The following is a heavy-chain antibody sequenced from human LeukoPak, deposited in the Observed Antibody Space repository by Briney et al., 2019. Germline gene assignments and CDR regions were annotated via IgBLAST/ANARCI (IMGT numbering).Heavy chain of an antibody. D-gene: IGHD3-10*01. CDR3: ARDLWFGESQDAFDI. J-gene: IGHJ3*02. CDR2: INHSGST. CDR1: GGPFSGYY. Sequence: SETLSLTCAVYGGPFSGYYWSWIRQPPGKGLEWIGEINHSGSTNYNPSLKSRVTISVDTSKNQFSLDLSSVTAADTAVYYCARDLWFGESQDAFDIWGQGTMVTVSS. V-gene: IGHV4-34*01.